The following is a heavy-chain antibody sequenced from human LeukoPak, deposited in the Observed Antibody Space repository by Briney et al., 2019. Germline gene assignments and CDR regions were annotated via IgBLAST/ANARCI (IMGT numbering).Heavy chain of an antibody. CDR1: GGAFSRHA. D-gene: IGHD3-16*01. Sequence: ASVKVSCKASGGAFSRHAISWVRQAPGQGLEWMGGIIPFFGTANYAQKFQGRVTITADESTSTAYMALSSLRSEDTAVYYCARSHRRSELQYGARHNTYEYYYGMDVWGPGTAVTVSS. CDR3: ARSHRRSELQYGARHNTYEYYYGMDV. CDR2: IIPFFGTA. V-gene: IGHV1-69*13. J-gene: IGHJ6*02.